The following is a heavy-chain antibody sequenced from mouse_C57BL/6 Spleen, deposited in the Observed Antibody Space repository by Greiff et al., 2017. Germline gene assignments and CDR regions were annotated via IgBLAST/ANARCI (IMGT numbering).Heavy chain of an antibody. J-gene: IGHJ2*01. D-gene: IGHD3-1*01. CDR3: TGLPDY. V-gene: IGHV1-15*01. CDR2: IDPETGGT. Sequence: QVQLKQSGAELVRPGASVTLSCKASGYTFTDYEMHWVKQTPVHGLEWIGAIDPETGGTAYNQKFKGKAILTADKSSSTAHMELRSLTSEDSAVYYCTGLPDYWGQGTTLTVSS. CDR1: GYTFTDYE.